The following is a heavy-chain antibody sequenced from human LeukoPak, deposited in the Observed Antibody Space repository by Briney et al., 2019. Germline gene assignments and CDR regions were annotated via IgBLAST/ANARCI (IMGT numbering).Heavy chain of an antibody. J-gene: IGHJ4*02. D-gene: IGHD3-3*01. V-gene: IGHV3-33*01. CDR2: IWYDGSNK. CDR1: GFTFSSYG. Sequence: GGSLRLSCAASGFTFSSYGMPWVRQAPGKGLEWVAVIWYDGSNKYYADSVKGRFTISRDNSKNTLYLQMNSLRAEDTAVYYCARDDFWSGYQQFDYWGQGTLVTVSS. CDR3: ARDDFWSGYQQFDY.